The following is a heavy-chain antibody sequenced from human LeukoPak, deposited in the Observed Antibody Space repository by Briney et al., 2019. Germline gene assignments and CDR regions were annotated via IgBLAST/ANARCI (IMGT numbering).Heavy chain of an antibody. V-gene: IGHV3-23*01. J-gene: IGHJ4*02. Sequence: GGSLRLSCAVSGITLSNYGMSWVRQAPGKGLEWVAGISGSGGSTNYADSVKGRFTISRDNPKNTLYLQMNSLRAEATAVYFCAKRGVVIRVILVGFHKEAYYFASWGQGALVTVSS. CDR1: GITLSNYG. CDR2: ISGSGGST. D-gene: IGHD3-22*01. CDR3: AKRGVVIRVILVGFHKEAYYFAS.